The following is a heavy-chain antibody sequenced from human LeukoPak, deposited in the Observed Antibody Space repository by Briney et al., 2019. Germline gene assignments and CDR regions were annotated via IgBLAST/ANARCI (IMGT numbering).Heavy chain of an antibody. CDR2: THHGGST. V-gene: IGHV4-4*02. J-gene: IGHJ3*02. CDR3: ATFSTVVASPYDAFDI. D-gene: IGHD2/OR15-2a*01. CDR1: GDSITSINW. Sequence: GTLSLTCAVSGDSITSINWWNWVRQPPGKGLEWIGETHHGGSTNYNPSLKSRLTISVDKSKNQFSLKLSSVTAADTAMYYCATFSTVVASPYDAFDIWGQGTMVTVSS.